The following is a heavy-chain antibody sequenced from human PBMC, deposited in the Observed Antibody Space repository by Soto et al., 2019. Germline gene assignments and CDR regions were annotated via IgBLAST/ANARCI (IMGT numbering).Heavy chain of an antibody. CDR1: GYTYTSYY. V-gene: IGHV1-46*01. CDR3: ARTGDYYGSSGYYYLPDY. CDR2: INPSGGST. Sequence: ASVKASCKAPGYTYTSYYMQWVRQAHGQGHEWMGIINPSGGSTSYAQKFQGRVTMTRDTSTSTVYMELSSLRSEDTAVYYCARTGDYYGSSGYYYLPDYWGQRTLVTVSS. J-gene: IGHJ4*02. D-gene: IGHD3-22*01.